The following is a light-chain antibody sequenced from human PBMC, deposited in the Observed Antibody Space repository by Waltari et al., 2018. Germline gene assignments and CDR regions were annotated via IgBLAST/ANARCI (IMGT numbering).Light chain of an antibody. CDR2: DFR. J-gene: IGLJ3*02. CDR1: SSDVGFYNY. CDR3: NSYAGSSSWV. Sequence: QSALTQPASVSGSPGQSITISCTGTSSDVGFYNYVSWYQQHPGKAPKLMIYDFRDRPSGVSNRFSGSKSGNTASLTISGLQAEDEADYYCNSYAGSSSWVFGGGTKLTVL. V-gene: IGLV2-14*01.